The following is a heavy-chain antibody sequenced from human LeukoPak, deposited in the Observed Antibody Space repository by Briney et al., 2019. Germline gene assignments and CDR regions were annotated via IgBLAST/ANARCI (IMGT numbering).Heavy chain of an antibody. V-gene: IGHV4-59*01. CDR3: ARESSSWKAFDI. CDR2: IYYSGST. Sequence: SETLSLTCTVSGGSISSYYWSWIRQPPGKGLEWIGYIYYSGSTNYNPSLESRVTISVDTSKNQFSLKLSSVTAADTAVYYCARESSSWKAFDIWGQGTMVTVSS. CDR1: GGSISSYY. J-gene: IGHJ3*02. D-gene: IGHD6-13*01.